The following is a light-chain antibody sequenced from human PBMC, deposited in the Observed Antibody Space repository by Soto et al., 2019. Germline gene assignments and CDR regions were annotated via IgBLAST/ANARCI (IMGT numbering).Light chain of an antibody. J-gene: IGKJ5*01. CDR3: QQSYSTPIT. Sequence: DMEMRQFGYALSACVGDRVTITCRASQSISSYLNWYQQEPGRAPKFLIYAASSLQSGVPSRFSGSGSGTDFTLTISSLQPEDFATYYCQQSYSTPITFGQGTRLEIK. CDR1: QSISSY. CDR2: AAS. V-gene: IGKV1-39*01.